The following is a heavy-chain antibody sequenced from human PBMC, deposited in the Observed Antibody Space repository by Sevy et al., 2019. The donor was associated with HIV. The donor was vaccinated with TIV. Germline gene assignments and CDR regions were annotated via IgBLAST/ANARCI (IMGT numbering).Heavy chain of an antibody. CDR2: IYSAGPT. CDR3: ARLGVISSGWFYFDY. V-gene: IGHV3-53*01. CDR1: GFIVSSNY. Sequence: GGSLRLSCVASGFIVSSNYMSWVRQAPGKGLEWVSVIYSAGPTYYADSVKGRFTISRDNSKNTLYLQMNSLRADDTAVYYCARLGVISSGWFYFDYWGQGALVTVSS. J-gene: IGHJ4*02. D-gene: IGHD6-19*01.